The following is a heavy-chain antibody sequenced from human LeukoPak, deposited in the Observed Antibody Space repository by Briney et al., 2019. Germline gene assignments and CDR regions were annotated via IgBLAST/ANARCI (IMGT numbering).Heavy chain of an antibody. CDR1: GFTFSSTW. D-gene: IGHD3-10*01. Sequence: GVSLRLSCAASGFTFSSTWKHWFRQAPGKGPVWVSRIHSDGSSTIYADSVKSRFTISRDNARNTLYLQMNSLRAEDTAVYSGAKDYYYGSGSYWGAFDIWGQGTMVTVSS. V-gene: IGHV3-74*01. CDR2: IHSDGSST. CDR3: AKDYYYGSGSYWGAFDI. J-gene: IGHJ3*02.